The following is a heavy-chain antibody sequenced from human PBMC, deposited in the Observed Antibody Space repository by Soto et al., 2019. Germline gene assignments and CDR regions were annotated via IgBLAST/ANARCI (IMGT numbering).Heavy chain of an antibody. V-gene: IGHV3-21*01. CDR2: ISSSSSYI. Sequence: PGGSLRLSCAASGFTFSSYSMNWVRQAPGKGLEWVSSISSSSSYIYYADSVKGRFTISRDNAKNSLYLQMNSLRAEDTAVYYCARVPCSGGSCYSSVPYYYYGMDVWGQGTTVTVS. J-gene: IGHJ6*02. D-gene: IGHD2-15*01. CDR3: ARVPCSGGSCYSSVPYYYYGMDV. CDR1: GFTFSSYS.